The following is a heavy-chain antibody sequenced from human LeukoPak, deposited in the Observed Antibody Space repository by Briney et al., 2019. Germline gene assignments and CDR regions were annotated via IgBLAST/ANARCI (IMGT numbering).Heavy chain of an antibody. CDR1: GFTFSDYY. J-gene: IGHJ4*02. V-gene: IGHV3-11*04. CDR2: ISSSGSSI. D-gene: IGHD2-8*01. Sequence: KSGGSLRLSCAASGFTFSDYYMSWIRQAPGKGLEWVSYISSSGSSIYYADSVKGRITISRDNAKNSLYLQVNSLRGEDTGVYYCARGQNGCDYWGQGTLVTVSS. CDR3: ARGQNGCDY.